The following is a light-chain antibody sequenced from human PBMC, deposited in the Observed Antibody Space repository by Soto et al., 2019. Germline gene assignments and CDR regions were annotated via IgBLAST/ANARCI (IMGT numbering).Light chain of an antibody. J-gene: IGKJ3*01. CDR1: QSVNTN. Sequence: IVMTQSPATLSVSLGKGATLSCRASQSVNTNVAWYQQKPGQAPRLLIYGSSIRATGIPARFSGTGSGTDFTLTISSLQSEDFAVYYCQQYNDWPFFTFGPGTRVDIK. V-gene: IGKV3-15*01. CDR3: QQYNDWPFFT. CDR2: GSS.